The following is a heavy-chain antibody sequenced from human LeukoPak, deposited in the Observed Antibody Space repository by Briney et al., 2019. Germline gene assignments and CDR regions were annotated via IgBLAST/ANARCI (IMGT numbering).Heavy chain of an antibody. V-gene: IGHV3-30*18. J-gene: IGHJ4*02. Sequence: GGSLRLSCAGSGFSFSSYGMHWVRQAPGKGLEWVAVISYDGDNKYYADSVNGRFTISRDNSKNTLSLQMDSLRAEDTAVYYCAKDIRVWGSYRYPCLDYWGQGTLVTVSA. CDR2: ISYDGDNK. CDR3: AKDIRVWGSYRYPCLDY. CDR1: GFSFSSYG. D-gene: IGHD3-16*02.